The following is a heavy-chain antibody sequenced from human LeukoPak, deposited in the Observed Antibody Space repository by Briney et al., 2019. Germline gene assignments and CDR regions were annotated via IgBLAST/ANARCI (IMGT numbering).Heavy chain of an antibody. V-gene: IGHV3-9*03. J-gene: IGHJ4*02. D-gene: IGHD6-19*01. Sequence: PGRSLRLSCAASGFTFDDYAMHWVRQAPGKGLEWVSGISWNSGSIGYADSVKGRFTISRDNAKNSLYLQMNSPRAEDMALYYCAKEGVAVAGLGLYYFDYWGQGTLVTVSS. CDR2: ISWNSGSI. CDR1: GFTFDDYA. CDR3: AKEGVAVAGLGLYYFDY.